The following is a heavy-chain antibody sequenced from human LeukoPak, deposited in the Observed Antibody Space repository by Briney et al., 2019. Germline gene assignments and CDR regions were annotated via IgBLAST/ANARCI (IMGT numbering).Heavy chain of an antibody. Sequence: GASVTVSCKASGYTFTGYYMHWVRQAPGQGLEWMGWINPNSGGTNYAQKFQGRVTMTRDTSISTAYMELSRLRSDDTAVYYCARGLIAARPGYFDYWGQGTLVTVSS. V-gene: IGHV1-2*02. CDR2: INPNSGGT. D-gene: IGHD6-6*01. CDR3: ARGLIAARPGYFDY. CDR1: GYTFTGYY. J-gene: IGHJ4*02.